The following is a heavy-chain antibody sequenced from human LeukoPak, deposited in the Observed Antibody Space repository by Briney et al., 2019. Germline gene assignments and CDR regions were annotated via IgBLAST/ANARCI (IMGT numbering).Heavy chain of an antibody. J-gene: IGHJ4*02. CDR2: ISYDGSNK. V-gene: IGHV3-30-3*01. CDR3: ARDDSSTRAFDY. D-gene: IGHD2-2*01. CDR1: GVTFSSYA. Sequence: GRSLRLSCAASGVTFSSYAMHWVRQAPGKGLEWVAVISYDGSNKYYADSVKGRFTISRDNSKNTLYLQMNSLRAEDTAVYYCARDDSSTRAFDYWGQGTLVTVSS.